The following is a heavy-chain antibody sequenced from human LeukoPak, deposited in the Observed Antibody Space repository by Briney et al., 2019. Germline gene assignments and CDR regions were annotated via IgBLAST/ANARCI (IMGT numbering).Heavy chain of an antibody. D-gene: IGHD3-10*01. CDR2: ISGNGGST. Sequence: PGRSLRLSCAASGFTFSSYAMSWVRQAPGKGLEWVSTISGNGGSTYYADSVKGRFTISKDNSKNTLYLQMNSLRAEDTAVYYCAKLTTLWLRFGGSRADYWGQGTLVTVSS. J-gene: IGHJ4*02. CDR1: GFTFSSYA. CDR3: AKLTTLWLRFGGSRADY. V-gene: IGHV3-23*01.